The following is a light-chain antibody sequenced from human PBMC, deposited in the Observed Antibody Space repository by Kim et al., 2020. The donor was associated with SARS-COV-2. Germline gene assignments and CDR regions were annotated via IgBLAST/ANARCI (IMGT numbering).Light chain of an antibody. Sequence: ASVGDRVTITCRASQGITNYLAWYQQKPGKVPKLLIYAASTLRSGVPSRFSGSGSGTDFTLTISSLQPEDVATYYCQNYNSAPWTFGQGTKVDIK. CDR2: AAS. J-gene: IGKJ1*01. V-gene: IGKV1-27*01. CDR1: QGITNY. CDR3: QNYNSAPWT.